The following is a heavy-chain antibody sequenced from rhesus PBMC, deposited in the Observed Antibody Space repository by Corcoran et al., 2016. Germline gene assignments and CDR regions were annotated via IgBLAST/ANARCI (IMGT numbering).Heavy chain of an antibody. Sequence: QVQLQESGPGLVKPSETLSLTCAVSGYSISSGYYWGWIRQPQGQGLEWIGSIYGSGGSNYLNPSLKSRVTLSVDTSKNQFSLKLSSVTAADTAVYYCARVGSSWSEWDTVGTEWYFDLWGPGTPITISS. J-gene: IGHJ2*01. CDR1: GYSISSGYY. V-gene: IGHV4S14*01. CDR3: ARVGSSWSEWDTVGTEWYFDL. CDR2: IYGSGGSN. D-gene: IGHD5-42*01.